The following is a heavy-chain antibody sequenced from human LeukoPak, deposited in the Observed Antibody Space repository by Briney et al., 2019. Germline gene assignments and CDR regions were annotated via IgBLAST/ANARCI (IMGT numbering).Heavy chain of an antibody. V-gene: IGHV3-48*04. CDR2: ISSSTGII. CDR3: VRDINTAFDY. CDR1: GFTFSSYA. D-gene: IGHD5-18*01. J-gene: IGHJ4*02. Sequence: GGSLRLSCAASGFTFSSYAMNWVRQAPGKGLEWVSYISSSTGIIYYADSVKGRFTISRDNAKNSLYLQMNSLRAEDTAVYYCVRDINTAFDYWGQGTLVTVSS.